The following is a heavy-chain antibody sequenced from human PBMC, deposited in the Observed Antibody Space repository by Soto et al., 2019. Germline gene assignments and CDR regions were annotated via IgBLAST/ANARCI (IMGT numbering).Heavy chain of an antibody. D-gene: IGHD1-26*01. J-gene: IGHJ4*02. CDR2: IYYSGST. CDR3: ARVRGGGPFHD. CDR1: GGSISSGGYY. Sequence: SETLSLTCTVSGGSISSGGYYWSWIRQHPGKGLEWIGYIYYSGSTYYNPSLKSRVTISVDTSKNQFSLKLSSVAAADTAVYYCARVRGGGPFHDWGQGTLVTVYS. V-gene: IGHV4-31*03.